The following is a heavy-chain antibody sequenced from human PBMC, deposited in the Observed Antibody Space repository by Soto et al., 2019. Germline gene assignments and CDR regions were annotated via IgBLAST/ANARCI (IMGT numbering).Heavy chain of an antibody. CDR3: ARAPYYDFWSGYYTGYWYFDL. CDR2: INHSGST. Sequence: SETLSLTCAVYGGSFSGYYWSWIHQPPGKGLEWIGEINHSGSTNYNPSLKSRVTISVDTSKNQFSLKLSSVTAADTAVYYCARAPYYDFWSGYYTGYWYFDLWGSGTLVTVSS. V-gene: IGHV4-34*01. J-gene: IGHJ2*01. D-gene: IGHD3-3*01. CDR1: GGSFSGYY.